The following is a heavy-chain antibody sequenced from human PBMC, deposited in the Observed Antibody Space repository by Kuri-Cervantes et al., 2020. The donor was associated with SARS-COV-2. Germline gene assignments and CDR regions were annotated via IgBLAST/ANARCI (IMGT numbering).Heavy chain of an antibody. J-gene: IGHJ4*02. V-gene: IGHV1-46*01. CDR1: GYTFTSYY. CDR3: AREWELLPGY. D-gene: IGHD1-26*01. CDR2: INSSGGST. Sequence: ASVKVSCKASGYTFTSYYMHWVRQAPGQGLEWMGIINSSGGSTSYAQKFQGRVTMNRDTSTSTVYMELSSLRSDDTDVYYCAREWELLPGYWGQGTLVTVSS.